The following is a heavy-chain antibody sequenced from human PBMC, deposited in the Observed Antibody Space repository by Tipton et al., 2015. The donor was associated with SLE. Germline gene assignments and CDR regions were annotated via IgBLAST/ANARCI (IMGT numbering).Heavy chain of an antibody. V-gene: IGHV4-39*07. CDR2: VYYTGNT. D-gene: IGHD6-19*01. J-gene: IGHJ4*02. Sequence: TLSLTCIVSGDSISSSSYYWGWIRQPPGKGLEWVGTVYYTGNTLYNPSLKSRVTISVDTSKKQFSLKLNSVTVADTAFYFCARGRFSSAWYRDEHFDSWGQGALVTVSS. CDR1: GDSISSSSYY. CDR3: ARGRFSSAWYRDEHFDS.